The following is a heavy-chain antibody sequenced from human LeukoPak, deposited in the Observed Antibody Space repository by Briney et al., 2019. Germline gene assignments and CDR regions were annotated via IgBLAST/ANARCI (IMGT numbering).Heavy chain of an antibody. CDR1: GGTFYTSP. CDR3: ARGGRTAGDYFDS. V-gene: IGHV1-69*16. CDR2: IIPLLRTT. J-gene: IGHJ4*02. Sequence: SVKVSRKASGGTFYTSPITWVRQAPGQGLEWMGGIIPLLRTTKNAQKFQGRITITTDESTETAYMELSSLKSDDTAVYYCARGGRTAGDYFDSWGQGTLVTVSS. D-gene: IGHD2-21*02.